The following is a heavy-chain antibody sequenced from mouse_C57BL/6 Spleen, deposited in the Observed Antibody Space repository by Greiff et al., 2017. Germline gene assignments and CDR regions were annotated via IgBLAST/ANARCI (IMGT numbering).Heavy chain of an antibody. D-gene: IGHD1-1*01. Sequence: QVQLQQPGAELVKPGASVKLSCKASGYTFTSYWMHWVKQRPGQGLEWIGMIHPNSGSTNYTEKFKSKATLTVDKSSSTAYMQLSSLTSEDSAVYYCARDYYGSSYWYFDAWGTGTTVTVSS. CDR3: ARDYYGSSYWYFDA. V-gene: IGHV1-64*01. CDR2: IHPNSGST. J-gene: IGHJ1*03. CDR1: GYTFTSYW.